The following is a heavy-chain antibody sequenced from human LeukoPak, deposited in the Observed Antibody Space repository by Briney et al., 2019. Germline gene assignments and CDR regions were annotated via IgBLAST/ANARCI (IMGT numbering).Heavy chain of an antibody. V-gene: IGHV5-51*01. Sequence: GESLKISCKGSGYSFTSYWIGWVRQMPGKGLEWRGIIYPGDSDTRYSPSFQGQVTISADKSISTAYLQWSSLKASDTAMYYCARSYDSSGYYFDYWGQGTLVTVSS. D-gene: IGHD3-22*01. CDR1: GYSFTSYW. CDR2: IYPGDSDT. J-gene: IGHJ4*02. CDR3: ARSYDSSGYYFDY.